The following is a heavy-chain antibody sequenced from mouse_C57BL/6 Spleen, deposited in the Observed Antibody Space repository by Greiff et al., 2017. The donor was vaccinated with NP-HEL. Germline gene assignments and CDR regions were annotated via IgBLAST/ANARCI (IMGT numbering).Heavy chain of an antibody. J-gene: IGHJ3*01. Sequence: EVQLQQSGGGLVQPKGSLKLSCAASGFTFNTYAMHWVRQAPGKGLEWVARIRSKSSNYATYYADSVKDRFTISRDDSQSMLYLQMNNLKTEDTAMYYCVRDKYGNYGAWFAYWGQGTLVTVSA. V-gene: IGHV10-3*01. CDR3: VRDKYGNYGAWFAY. CDR2: IRSKSSNYAT. CDR1: GFTFNTYA. D-gene: IGHD2-10*02.